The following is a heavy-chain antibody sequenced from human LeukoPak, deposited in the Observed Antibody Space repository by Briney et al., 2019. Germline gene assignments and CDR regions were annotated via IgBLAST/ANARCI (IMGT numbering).Heavy chain of an antibody. V-gene: IGHV1-24*01. D-gene: IGHD3-16*02. CDR3: ATSRPLITFGGVIVNLDY. CDR1: GYTFTNNG. Sequence: ASMKVSCKASGYTFTNNGISWVRQAPGKGLEWMGGFDPEDGETIYAQKFQGRVTMTEDTSTDTAYMELSSLRSEDTAVYYCATSRPLITFGGVIVNLDYWGQGTLVTVSS. J-gene: IGHJ4*02. CDR2: FDPEDGET.